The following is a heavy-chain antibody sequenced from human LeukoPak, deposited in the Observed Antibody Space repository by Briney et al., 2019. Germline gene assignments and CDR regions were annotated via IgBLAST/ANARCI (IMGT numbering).Heavy chain of an antibody. Sequence: GASVKVSCKVSGYSFSTYDINWVRQAPGQGLEWMGWMRPKKSDTGYARKFQDRVTLTWNISTDTAYMELNSLTPEDTAVYFCAGGPPEDTSSGYWGQGTLVTVSS. CDR3: AGGPPEDTSSGY. V-gene: IGHV1-8*01. CDR1: GYSFSTYD. D-gene: IGHD3-22*01. CDR2: MRPKKSDT. J-gene: IGHJ4*02.